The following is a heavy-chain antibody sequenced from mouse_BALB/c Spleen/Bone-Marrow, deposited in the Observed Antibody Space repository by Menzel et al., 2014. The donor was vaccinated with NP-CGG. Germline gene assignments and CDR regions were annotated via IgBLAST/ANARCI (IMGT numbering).Heavy chain of an antibody. CDR2: IWSGGST. CDR1: GFSVISYG. Sequence: HVMLVESGPGLVQPSQSLFITCTVSGFSVISYGVHWVRQPPGKGLGWLGVIWSGGSTDYNAAFISRLSISKDNSKSQVFFKMNSLQADDTAISHCARNDYGNPHYAVDYWGQGTSVTVSS. V-gene: IGHV2-4*02. D-gene: IGHD2-1*01. J-gene: IGHJ4*01. CDR3: ARNDYGNPHYAVDY.